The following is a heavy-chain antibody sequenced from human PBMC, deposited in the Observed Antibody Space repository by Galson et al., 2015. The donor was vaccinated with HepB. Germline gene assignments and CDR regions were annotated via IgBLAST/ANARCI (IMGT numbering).Heavy chain of an antibody. J-gene: IGHJ4*02. CDR2: ISSSGGII. V-gene: IGHV3-11*01. CDR1: GFPFSDYY. Sequence: SLRLSCAASGFPFSDYYMSWIRQAPGRGLEGVSYISSSGGIIYYADSVKGRFTISRDNAKNSLYLQMNSLRAEDTAVYYCARDRVRGGRIFDYWGRGTLVPVAS. D-gene: IGHD3-10*01. CDR3: ARDRVRGGRIFDY.